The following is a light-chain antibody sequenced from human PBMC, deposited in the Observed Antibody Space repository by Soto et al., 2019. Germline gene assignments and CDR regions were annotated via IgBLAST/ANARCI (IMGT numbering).Light chain of an antibody. Sequence: NFMLTQPHSASESPGKTVTISCTRSSGSIASNYVQWYQQRPGSAPTTVIYEDNQRPSGVPDRFSGSIDSSSNSASLTISGLKTEYEADYYCQSYDSSNQVVFGGGTKLTVL. CDR3: QSYDSSNQVV. V-gene: IGLV6-57*04. J-gene: IGLJ2*01. CDR1: SGSIASNY. CDR2: EDN.